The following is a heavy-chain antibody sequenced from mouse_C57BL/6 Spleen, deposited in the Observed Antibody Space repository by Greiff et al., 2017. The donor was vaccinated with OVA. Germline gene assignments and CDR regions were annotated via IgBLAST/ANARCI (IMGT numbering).Heavy chain of an antibody. CDR3: AKHYNCGSHFGD. J-gene: IGHJ3*01. CDR1: GYTFTDYY. D-gene: IGHD1-1*01. V-gene: IGHV1-26*01. CDR2: INPNNGGT. Sequence: EVQLQQSGPELVKPGASVKISCKASGYTFTDYYMNWVKQSHGKSLEWIGDINPNNGGTSYNQKFKGKATLTVDKSSSTAYMELRSLTSEVSAVYSCAKHYNCGSHFGDWGQGTLLTVSA.